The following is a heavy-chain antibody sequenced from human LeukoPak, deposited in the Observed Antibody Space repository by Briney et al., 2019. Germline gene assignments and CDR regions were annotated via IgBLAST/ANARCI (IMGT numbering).Heavy chain of an antibody. CDR2: MNPNSGNT. Sequence: ASVKVSCKASGYTFTSYDINWVRQATGQGLEWMGRMNPNSGNTGYAQKFQGRVTMTRNTSISTAYMELSSLRSEDTAVYYCARGIAAAGTLEWFDPWGQGTLVTVSS. V-gene: IGHV1-8*01. D-gene: IGHD6-13*01. J-gene: IGHJ5*02. CDR3: ARGIAAAGTLEWFDP. CDR1: GYTFTSYD.